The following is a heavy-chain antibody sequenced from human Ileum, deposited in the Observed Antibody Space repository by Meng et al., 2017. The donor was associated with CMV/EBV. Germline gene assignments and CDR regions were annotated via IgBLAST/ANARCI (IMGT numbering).Heavy chain of an antibody. CDR3: ARSDTNWRSLDI. CDR2: ISPSGGTT. V-gene: IGHV3-23*01. CDR1: RFTFNTYA. J-gene: IGHJ3*02. D-gene: IGHD1-20*01. Sequence: GGSLRLSCAASRFTFNTYAMTWVRQAPGEGLEWVSFISPSGGTTYYTGSVQGRFIISRDNPTNTLFLQMNNLRGEDTAIYYCARSDTNWRSLDIWDQGTMVTVS.